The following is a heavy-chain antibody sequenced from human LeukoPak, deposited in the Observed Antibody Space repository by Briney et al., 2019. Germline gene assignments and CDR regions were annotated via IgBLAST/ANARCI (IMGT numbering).Heavy chain of an antibody. V-gene: IGHV3-23*01. J-gene: IGHJ4*02. CDR2: ISGSGGST. CDR1: GFTFSSYA. D-gene: IGHD3-22*01. CDR3: AKRDDSSGYYDVAYYFDY. Sequence: WGSLRLSCAASGFTFSSYAMSWVRQAPGKGLEWVSAISGSGGSTYYADSVKGRFTISRDNSKNTLYLQMNSLRAEDTAVYYCAKRDDSSGYYDVAYYFDYWGQGTLVTVSS.